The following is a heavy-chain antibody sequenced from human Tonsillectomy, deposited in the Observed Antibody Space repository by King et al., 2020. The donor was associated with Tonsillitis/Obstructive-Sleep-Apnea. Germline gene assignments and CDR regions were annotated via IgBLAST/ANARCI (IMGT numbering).Heavy chain of an antibody. CDR3: AAVARERGDCFDI. CDR1: GFTFSSYA. D-gene: IGHD2-21*01. V-gene: IGHV3-30*04. CDR2: ISYDGRNK. J-gene: IGHJ3*02. Sequence: VQLVESGGGVVQPGTSLRLSCAASGFTFSSYAMHWVRQAPGKGLEWVAVISYDGRNKKSADSVKGRFTISRDNTKNTLHLQMNSLRTDDTAGFYCAAVARERGDCFDIWGQGTMVTVSS.